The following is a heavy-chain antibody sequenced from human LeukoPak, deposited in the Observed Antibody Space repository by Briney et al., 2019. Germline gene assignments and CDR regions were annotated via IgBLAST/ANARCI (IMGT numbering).Heavy chain of an antibody. Sequence: ASVKVSCKASGYAFTSYGISWVRQAPGQGLEWMGWISAYNGNTSYAQKLQGRVTMTTDTSTSTAYMELRSLRSDDTAVYYCARVVVPAAIGEFDYWGQGTLVTVSS. J-gene: IGHJ4*02. CDR1: GYAFTSYG. D-gene: IGHD2-2*01. V-gene: IGHV1-18*01. CDR2: ISAYNGNT. CDR3: ARVVVPAAIGEFDY.